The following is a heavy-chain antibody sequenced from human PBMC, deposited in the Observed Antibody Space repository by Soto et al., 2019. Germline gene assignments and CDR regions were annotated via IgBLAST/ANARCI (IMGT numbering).Heavy chain of an antibody. D-gene: IGHD3-22*01. Sequence: QVQLVESGGGLVKPGGSLRLSCAASGFTFSDYYMSWIRQAPGKGLEWVSYVGRSVTYTNYADSVKGRFTISRDNAKNSLYLQMNSLRAEDTAVYYCATYYYDSSGYYYFAYWGQGTLVTVAS. CDR2: VGRSVTYT. J-gene: IGHJ4*02. CDR3: ATYYYDSSGYYYFAY. V-gene: IGHV3-11*06. CDR1: GFTFSDYY.